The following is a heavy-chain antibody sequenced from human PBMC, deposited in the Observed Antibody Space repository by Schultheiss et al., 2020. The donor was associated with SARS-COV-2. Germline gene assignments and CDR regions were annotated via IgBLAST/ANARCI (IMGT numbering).Heavy chain of an antibody. CDR3: ARGGDIVVVVAATPNWFDP. CDR2: ISYDGSNK. V-gene: IGHV3-30*03. D-gene: IGHD2-15*01. Sequence: GGSLRLSCAASGFTFSSYGMHWVRQAPGEGLEWVAVISYDGSNKYYADSVKGRFTISRDNSKNTLYLQMNSLRAEDTAVYYCARGGDIVVVVAATPNWFDPWGQGTLVTVSS. J-gene: IGHJ5*02. CDR1: GFTFSSYG.